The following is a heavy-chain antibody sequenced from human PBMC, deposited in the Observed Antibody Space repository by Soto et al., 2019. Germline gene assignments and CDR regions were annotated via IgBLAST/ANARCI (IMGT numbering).Heavy chain of an antibody. CDR3: ARGHYDFWSGYFATIDY. D-gene: IGHD3-3*01. CDR2: IHYSGNT. CDR1: GGSISNYY. Sequence: SETLSLTCTVSGGSISNYYWSWIRQPPGKGLEWIGYIHYSGNTKYNPSLKSRVTISTDTSKNQFSLKLSSVTAADTAVYYCARGHYDFWSGYFATIDYWGQGTLVTVSS. J-gene: IGHJ4*02. V-gene: IGHV4-59*08.